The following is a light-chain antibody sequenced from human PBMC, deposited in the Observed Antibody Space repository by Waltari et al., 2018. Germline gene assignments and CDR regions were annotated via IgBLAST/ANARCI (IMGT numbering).Light chain of an antibody. CDR3: QVWDSSSDHYV. J-gene: IGLJ1*01. CDR2: YDS. CDR1: NIGSKS. Sequence: SYVLTQPPSVSVAPRKTARITCWGNNIGSKSVHWSQQKPGQAPVLVIYYDSDRPSGIPERFSGSNSGNTATLTISRVEAGDEADYYCQVWDSSSDHYVFGTGTKVTVL. V-gene: IGLV3-21*04.